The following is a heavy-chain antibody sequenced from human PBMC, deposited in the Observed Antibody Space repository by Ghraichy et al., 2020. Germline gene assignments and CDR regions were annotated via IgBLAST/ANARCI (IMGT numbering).Heavy chain of an antibody. Sequence: SETLSLTCTVSGGSISSGGYYWSWIRQHPGKGLEWIGYIYYSGSTYYNPSLKSRVTISVDTSKNQFSLKLSSVTAADTAVYYCARTASKPFTPHFDYWGQGTLVTVSS. D-gene: IGHD3-3*02. CDR3: ARTASKPFTPHFDY. J-gene: IGHJ4*02. V-gene: IGHV4-31*03. CDR1: GGSISSGGYY. CDR2: IYYSGST.